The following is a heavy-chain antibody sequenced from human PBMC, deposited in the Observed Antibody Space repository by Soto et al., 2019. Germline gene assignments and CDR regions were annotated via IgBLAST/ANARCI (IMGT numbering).Heavy chain of an antibody. CDR3: ARDAHDDLFDY. J-gene: IGHJ4*02. Sequence: ASVKVSCKASGYTFTSYYVHWVRQAPGQGLEWMGIINPGGGTRYAQKFQGRVTMTRDTSTSTVYMELSSLRSEDTAVYYCARDAHDDLFDYWGQGTLVTVSS. CDR2: INPGGGT. D-gene: IGHD4-17*01. V-gene: IGHV1-46*01. CDR1: GYTFTSYY.